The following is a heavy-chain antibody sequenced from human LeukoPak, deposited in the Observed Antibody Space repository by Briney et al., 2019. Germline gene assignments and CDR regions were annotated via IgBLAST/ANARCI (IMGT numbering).Heavy chain of an antibody. CDR3: ARAEFRAARPEV. D-gene: IGHD6-25*01. CDR2: IYYSGST. CDR1: GGSISSGGYY. J-gene: IGHJ4*02. Sequence: KPSETLSLTCTVSGGSISSGGYYWSWIRQHPGKGLEWIGYIYYSGSTYYNPSLKSRVTISVDTSKNQFSLKLSSVTAADTAVYYCARAEFRAARPEVWGQGTLVTVSS. V-gene: IGHV4-31*03.